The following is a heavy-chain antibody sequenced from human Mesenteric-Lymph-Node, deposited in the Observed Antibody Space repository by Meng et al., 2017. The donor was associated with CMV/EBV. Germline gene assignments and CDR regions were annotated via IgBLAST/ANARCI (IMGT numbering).Heavy chain of an antibody. CDR2: INPNSGGT. Sequence: ASVKVSCKASGYTFTSYDINWVRQAPGQGLEWMGWINPNSGGTNYAQKFQGRVTMTRDTSISTAYMELSRLRSDDTAVYYCAKDTRSGSYYRYLDYWGQGTLVTVSS. V-gene: IGHV1-2*02. D-gene: IGHD1-26*01. CDR1: GYTFTSYD. J-gene: IGHJ4*02. CDR3: AKDTRSGSYYRYLDY.